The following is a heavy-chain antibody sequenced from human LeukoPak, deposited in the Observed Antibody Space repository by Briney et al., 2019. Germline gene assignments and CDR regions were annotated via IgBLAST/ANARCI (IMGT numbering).Heavy chain of an antibody. CDR1: GVSFSGYS. CDR2: INQRRNT. CDR3: ARHGWHAWYFDL. D-gene: IGHD6-19*01. Sequence: SETLSLTCVVYGVSFSGYSWSWIRQPPGKGLEWIGEINQRRNTNYNPSLKSRVTISIDTSKNQFSLKLSSVTAADTAVYYCARHGWHAWYFDLWGRGTLVTVSS. V-gene: IGHV4-34*01. J-gene: IGHJ2*01.